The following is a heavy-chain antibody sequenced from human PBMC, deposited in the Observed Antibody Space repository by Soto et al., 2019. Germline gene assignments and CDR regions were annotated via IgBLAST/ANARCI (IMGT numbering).Heavy chain of an antibody. CDR1: GYTFTSYG. J-gene: IGHJ4*02. V-gene: IGHV1-18*01. D-gene: IGHD5-12*01. CDR3: AGDREWLRFIYGGGGYYFAY. Sequence: QVQLVQSGAEVKKPGASVKVSCKASGYTFTSYGISWVRQAPGQGLEWMGWISAYNGNTNYAQKLQGRVTMTTDTSTSTAYMELRSLRADDTAVYYCAGDREWLRFIYGGGGYYFAYWGQGTLVTVSS. CDR2: ISAYNGNT.